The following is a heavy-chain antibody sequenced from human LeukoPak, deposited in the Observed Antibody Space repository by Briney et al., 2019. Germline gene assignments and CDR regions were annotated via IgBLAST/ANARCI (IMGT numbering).Heavy chain of an antibody. Sequence: ASETLSLTCAVYGGSFSGYYWSWIRQPPGKGLEWIGEINHSGSTNYNPSLKSRVTMSVDTSKNQFSLKLRSVTAADTAVYYCARGYNWGSPTRNFYYLDVWGKGTTVTVSS. J-gene: IGHJ6*03. CDR2: INHSGST. CDR3: ARGYNWGSPTRNFYYLDV. V-gene: IGHV4-34*01. D-gene: IGHD7-27*01. CDR1: GGSFSGYY.